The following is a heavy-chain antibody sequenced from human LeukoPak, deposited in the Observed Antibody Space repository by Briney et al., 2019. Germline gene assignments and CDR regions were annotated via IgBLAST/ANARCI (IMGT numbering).Heavy chain of an antibody. CDR3: AREVRGACSGGSGYLYMDV. D-gene: IGHD2-15*01. CDR2: INSNSSST. Sequence: GGSLRLSCAASGFTFSSDCMNWVRQAPGKGLEWVSCINSNSSSTYYADSVRGRFTISRDNAKNSLYLQMNSLRAEDTAVYYCAREVRGACSGGSGYLYMDVWGKGTTVPVSS. CDR1: GFTFSSDC. J-gene: IGHJ6*03. V-gene: IGHV3-21*01.